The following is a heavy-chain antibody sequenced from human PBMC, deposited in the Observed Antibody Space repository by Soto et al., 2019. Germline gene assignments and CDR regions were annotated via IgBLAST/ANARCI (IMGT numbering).Heavy chain of an antibody. V-gene: IGHV4-59*01. CDR1: SGSISSNY. CDR2: SYYSGST. J-gene: IGHJ5*02. CDR3: PGGRWTQFYS. Sequence: SETLSLACTISSGSISSNYWSWIRQPTGKGLEWIGYSYYSGSTNYNPSLKSRVTIAVDTSKNQFSLKLSSVTAADTGVYFCPGGRWTQFYSLGQGTVLTVSA. D-gene: IGHD1-1*01.